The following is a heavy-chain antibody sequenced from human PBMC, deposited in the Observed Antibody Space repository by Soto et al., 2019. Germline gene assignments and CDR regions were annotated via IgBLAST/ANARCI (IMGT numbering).Heavy chain of an antibody. D-gene: IGHD3-3*01. Sequence: QLQLQESGPGLVKPSETLSLTCTVSGGSISSSSYYWGWIRQPPGKGLEWIGSIYYSGSTYYNPSHKGRVTISVDKAKNQCSLKLSAVTAADTAVYYCARTTICGVVIISHDYGRDAWGQGTTVTVSS. CDR3: ARTTICGVVIISHDYGRDA. V-gene: IGHV4-39*01. J-gene: IGHJ6*02. CDR1: GGSISSSSYY. CDR2: IYYSGST.